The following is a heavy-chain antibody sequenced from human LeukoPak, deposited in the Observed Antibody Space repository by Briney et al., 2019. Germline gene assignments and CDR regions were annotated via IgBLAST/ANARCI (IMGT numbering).Heavy chain of an antibody. J-gene: IGHJ3*01. Sequence: ASVKVSCKVSGYTLTELSMHWVRQAPGKGLEWMGGFDPEDGETIYAQKFQGRVTMTEDTSTDTAYMELSRLRSDDTAVYYCARGDTMVRGAHDVFDVWGQGTLVIVSS. D-gene: IGHD3-10*01. CDR3: ARGDTMVRGAHDVFDV. CDR1: GYTLTELS. CDR2: FDPEDGET. V-gene: IGHV1-24*01.